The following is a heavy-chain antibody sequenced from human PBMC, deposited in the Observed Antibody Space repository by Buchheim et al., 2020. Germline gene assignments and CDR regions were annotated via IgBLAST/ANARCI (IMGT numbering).Heavy chain of an antibody. CDR3: ARGDIVVVVAGLMDYYGMDV. V-gene: IGHV3-30*03. Sequence: QVQLVESGGGVVQPGRSLRLSCAASGFTFSSYGMHWVRQAPGKGLEWVAVISYDGSNKYYADSVKGRFTISRDNSKNTLYLQMNSLRAEDTAVYYCARGDIVVVVAGLMDYYGMDVWGQGTT. CDR2: ISYDGSNK. D-gene: IGHD2-15*01. J-gene: IGHJ6*02. CDR1: GFTFSSYG.